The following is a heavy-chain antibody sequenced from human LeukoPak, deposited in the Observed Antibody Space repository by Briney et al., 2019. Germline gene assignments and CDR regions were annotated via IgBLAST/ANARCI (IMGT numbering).Heavy chain of an antibody. CDR3: AKGVGSSWYTSGLFDP. Sequence: PGGSLRLSCAASGFTFSSYAMSWVRQAPGKGLEWVLAISGSGGSTYYADSVKGRFTISRDNSKNTLYLQMNSLRAEDTAVYYCAKGVGSSWYTSGLFDPWGQGTLVTVSS. J-gene: IGHJ5*02. V-gene: IGHV3-23*01. D-gene: IGHD6-13*01. CDR1: GFTFSSYA. CDR2: ISGSGGST.